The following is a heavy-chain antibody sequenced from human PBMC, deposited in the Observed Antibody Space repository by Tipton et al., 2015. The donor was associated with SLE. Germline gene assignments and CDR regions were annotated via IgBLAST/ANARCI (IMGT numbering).Heavy chain of an antibody. Sequence: GSLKLSCAASGFTFSSYWMSWVRQAPGKGLEWVSAISGSGGSTYYADSVKGRFTISRDNAKNSLYLQMNSLRAEDTAVYYCARDPGGYSFDYWGQGTLVTVSS. J-gene: IGHJ4*02. D-gene: IGHD5-12*01. V-gene: IGHV3-23*01. CDR1: GFTFSSYW. CDR2: ISGSGGST. CDR3: ARDPGGYSFDY.